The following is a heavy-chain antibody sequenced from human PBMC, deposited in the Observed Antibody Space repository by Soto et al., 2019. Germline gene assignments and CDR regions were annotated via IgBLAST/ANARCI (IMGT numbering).Heavy chain of an antibody. J-gene: IGHJ6*02. Sequence: QVPLQESGPGLVKPSQTLSLTCNVSGVSLSGGRYYWNWIRQHPGKGLEWIGNIYDNGITYYNPSLKSRVIISEDTSKNQFSLRLSSVTAADTAVYYCTRDRGFGMDVWGQGPTVTVSS. CDR2: IYDNGIT. V-gene: IGHV4-31*03. CDR3: TRDRGFGMDV. CDR1: GVSLSGGRYY.